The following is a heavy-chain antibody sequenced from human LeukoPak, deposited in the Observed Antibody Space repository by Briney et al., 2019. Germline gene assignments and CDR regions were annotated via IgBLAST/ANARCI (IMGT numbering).Heavy chain of an antibody. V-gene: IGHV3-23*01. CDR1: GFTFSSYA. D-gene: IGHD6-19*01. Sequence: AGGSLRLSCAASGFTFSSYAMSWVRQAPGKGLEWVSAISGSGGSTYYADSVKGRFTISRDNSKNTLYLQMNSLRAEDTAVYYCTAARLAGSGWSTYYYGMDVWGQGTTVTVSS. CDR3: TAARLAGSGWSTYYYGMDV. CDR2: ISGSGGST. J-gene: IGHJ6*02.